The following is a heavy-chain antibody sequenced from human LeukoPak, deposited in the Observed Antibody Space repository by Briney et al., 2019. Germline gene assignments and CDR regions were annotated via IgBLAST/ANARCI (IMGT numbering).Heavy chain of an antibody. CDR3: TRDHEDYGSPSFDY. J-gene: IGHJ4*02. D-gene: IGHD4/OR15-4a*01. V-gene: IGHV3-49*04. CDR2: IRSKAYGGTT. Sequence: PGGSLRLSCTASRFSFGDYAMNWVRQAPGKGLEWVGFIRSKAYGGTTEYAASLKGRFTISRDDSKSIAYLQMSSLTTEDTAVYFCTRDHEDYGSPSFDYWGQGTLVTVSS. CDR1: RFSFGDYA.